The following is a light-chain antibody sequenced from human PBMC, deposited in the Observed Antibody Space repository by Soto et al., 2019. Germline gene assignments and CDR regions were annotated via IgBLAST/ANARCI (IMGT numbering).Light chain of an antibody. CDR2: GAS. V-gene: IGKV3-20*01. Sequence: ENVLTQSPGTLSLSPGDTATLSCRASQTIFNSYLAWYQQKPGQAPRLLIYGASSRATGIPDRFSGGGSGTDFTLTITRLEPEDFATYYCLQHNTYPWTFGQGTKVEIK. CDR1: QTIFNSY. J-gene: IGKJ1*01. CDR3: LQHNTYPWT.